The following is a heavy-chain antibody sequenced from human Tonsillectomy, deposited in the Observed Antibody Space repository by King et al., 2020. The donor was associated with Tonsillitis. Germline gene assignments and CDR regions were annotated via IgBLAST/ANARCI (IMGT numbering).Heavy chain of an antibody. CDR3: ARYYSSGTYLDY. J-gene: IGHJ4*02. CDR1: GFTFSSYE. CDR2: ISGSGSAI. Sequence: VQLVESGGGLVQPGGSLRLSCAASGFTFSSYEMNWVRQSPGKGLKWVSYISGSGSAIYYEDSVKGRFTISRDNAKNSLYLQMNSLRAEDTAIYYCARYYSSGTYLDYWGQGTLVTVSS. D-gene: IGHD3-10*01. V-gene: IGHV3-48*03.